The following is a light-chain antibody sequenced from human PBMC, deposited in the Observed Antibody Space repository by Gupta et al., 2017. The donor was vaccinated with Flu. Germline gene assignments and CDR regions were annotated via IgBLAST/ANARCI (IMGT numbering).Light chain of an antibody. CDR3: QVWVTTDVI. J-gene: IGLJ2*01. Sequence: SYDLTQPRSVSVAPGKTDRITWGGDNIGSKTVHWYQQKPGQAPVLVVYDDSARPSAIPERFSGSNSGNTATLRISRVEAGDEAYYYCQVWVTTDVIFGGGTRVSVL. CDR2: DDS. V-gene: IGLV3-21*03. CDR1: NIGSKT.